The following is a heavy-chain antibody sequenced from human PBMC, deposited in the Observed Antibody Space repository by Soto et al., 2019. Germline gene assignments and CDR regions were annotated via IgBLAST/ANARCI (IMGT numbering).Heavy chain of an antibody. CDR1: GFIFSNYA. Sequence: PGGSLRLSCAASGFIFSNYAMSWVRQAPGKGLEWVSEISGSGVYTFYADSVKSRFTISRDNSKNTLFLQLNSLGAEDTAVYYCAKQMGGSYADYWGQGTLVTVSS. J-gene: IGHJ4*02. D-gene: IGHD1-26*01. CDR3: AKQMGGSYADY. CDR2: ISGSGVYT. V-gene: IGHV3-23*01.